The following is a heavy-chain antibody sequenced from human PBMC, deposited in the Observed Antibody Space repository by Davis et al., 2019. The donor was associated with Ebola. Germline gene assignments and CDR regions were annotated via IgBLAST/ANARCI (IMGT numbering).Heavy chain of an antibody. Sequence: PSETLSLTCTVSGGSISSSYDYWGWIRQPPGKGLEWIGSVYYSGSTHYNPSLKSRLTISVDTSKNQFSLKLNSVTAADTAVYYCARNNSGIPFDHWGQGTLVTVSS. CDR1: GGSISSSYDY. J-gene: IGHJ4*02. D-gene: IGHD3-10*01. V-gene: IGHV4-39*07. CDR3: ARNNSGIPFDH. CDR2: VYYSGST.